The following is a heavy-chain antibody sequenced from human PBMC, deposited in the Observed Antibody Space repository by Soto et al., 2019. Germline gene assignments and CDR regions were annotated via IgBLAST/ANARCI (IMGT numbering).Heavy chain of an antibody. Sequence: QVQLVQSGAEVKKPGASVKVSCKASGYTFTSYGISWVRQVPGQGLEWMGWISAYNGNTNYAQKLQGRVTMTTDTSTSTAYMELRSLRSDDTAVYYCARDTCSSTSCYSGYNWFDPWGQGTLVTVSS. CDR2: ISAYNGNT. D-gene: IGHD2-2*02. CDR1: GYTFTSYG. CDR3: ARDTCSSTSCYSGYNWFDP. V-gene: IGHV1-18*01. J-gene: IGHJ5*02.